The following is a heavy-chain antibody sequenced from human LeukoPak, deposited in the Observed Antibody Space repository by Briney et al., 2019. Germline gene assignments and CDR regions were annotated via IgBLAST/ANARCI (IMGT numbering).Heavy chain of an antibody. CDR3: ARALSGSYFSLFMY. V-gene: IGHV3-30*04. D-gene: IGHD1-26*01. CDR1: GFTFNDYA. J-gene: IGHJ4*02. CDR2: ISYDGSNK. Sequence: GGSLRLSCAASGFTFNDYAMHWVRQAPGKGLEWVAVISYDGSNKYYADSVKGRFTISRDNSKNTLYLQMNSLRAEDTAVYFCARALSGSYFSLFMYWGQGTLATVSS.